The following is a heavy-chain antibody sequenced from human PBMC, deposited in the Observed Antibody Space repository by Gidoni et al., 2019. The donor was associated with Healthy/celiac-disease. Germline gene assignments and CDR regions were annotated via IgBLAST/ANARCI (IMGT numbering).Heavy chain of an antibody. Sequence: QVQLVQSGAEVKKPGASVKVSCKASGYTFTSYEINWMRQATGQGLEWMGWMNPNSGNTGYAQKFQDRVTMTRNTSISTAYMELSSLRSEDTAVYYCARSAGDYDFWSGPDYWCQGTLVTVSS. CDR2: MNPNSGNT. V-gene: IGHV1-8*01. J-gene: IGHJ4*02. CDR1: GYTFTSYE. CDR3: ARSAGDYDFWSGPDY. D-gene: IGHD3-3*01.